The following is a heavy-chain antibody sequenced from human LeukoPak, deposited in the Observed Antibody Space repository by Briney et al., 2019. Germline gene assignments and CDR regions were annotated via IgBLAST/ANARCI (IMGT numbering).Heavy chain of an antibody. Sequence: GGSLRLSCAASGFTFSSYWMSWVRQAPGKGLEWVANIKQGGSEKYYVDSVKGRFTISRDNAKNPLYLQMKSLRAEDTAVYYCATEEVYYCSSTSWQLFDYWGQGTLVTVSS. CDR3: ATEEVYYCSSTSWQLFDY. D-gene: IGHD2-2*01. V-gene: IGHV3-7*01. CDR2: IKQGGSEK. J-gene: IGHJ4*02. CDR1: GFTFSSYW.